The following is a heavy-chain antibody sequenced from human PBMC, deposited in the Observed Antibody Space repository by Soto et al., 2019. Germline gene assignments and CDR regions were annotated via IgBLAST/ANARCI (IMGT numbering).Heavy chain of an antibody. V-gene: IGHV3-21*01. CDR1: GFTFSSYS. Sequence: PGGSLRLSCAASGFTFSSYSMNWVRQAPGKGLEWVSSISSSSSYIYYADSVKGRFTISRDNAKNSLYLQMNSLRAEDTAVYYCARAPAAGTNWYFDLWGRGTLVTVSS. CDR3: ARAPAAGTNWYFDL. D-gene: IGHD6-13*01. J-gene: IGHJ2*01. CDR2: ISSSSSYI.